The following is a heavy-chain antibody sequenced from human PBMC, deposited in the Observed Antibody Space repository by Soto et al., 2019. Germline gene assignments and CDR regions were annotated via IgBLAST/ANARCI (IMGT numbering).Heavy chain of an antibody. CDR1: GFTFSNFE. J-gene: IGHJ6*02. Sequence: GVSLRLSCAASGFTFSNFEMHWVRQAPGKGLEWVSYINTAGGTKYYAESVKGRFTSSRDNARNSLFLQMNSLRAEDTAVYYCARAECSPPTCLPAYYSYGLDVWGQGTTVTVSS. CDR2: INTAGGTK. V-gene: IGHV3-48*03. CDR3: ARAECSPPTCLPAYYSYGLDV. D-gene: IGHD2-15*01.